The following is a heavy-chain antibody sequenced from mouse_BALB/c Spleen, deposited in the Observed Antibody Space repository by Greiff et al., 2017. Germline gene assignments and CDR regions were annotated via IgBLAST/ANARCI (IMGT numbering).Heavy chain of an antibody. CDR2: IDPENGDT. CDR1: GFNFKDYY. Sequence: VQLQQSGAELVRSGASVKLSCTASGFNFKDYYMHWVKQRPEQGLEWIGWIDPENGDTEYAPKFQGKATMTADTSSNTAYLQLSSLTSEDTAVYYCNAIRDYNWYFDDWGAGTTVTVSS. J-gene: IGHJ1*01. CDR3: NAIRDYNWYFDD. V-gene: IGHV14-4*02. D-gene: IGHD2-4*01.